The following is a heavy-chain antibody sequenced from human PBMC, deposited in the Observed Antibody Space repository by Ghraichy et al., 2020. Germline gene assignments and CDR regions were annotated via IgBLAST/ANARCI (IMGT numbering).Heavy chain of an antibody. V-gene: IGHV3-48*02. CDR1: GFSFSSYS. CDR2: ITSSSRTK. Sequence: GGSLRLSCVGSGFSFSSYSLNWVRQSPGKGLEWVSYITSSSRTKSYADSVKGRFTISRDNAQNALYLQMNSLRDEDTAVYFCARGSTVRRFFYYDGMDVWGQGTTVTVSS. CDR3: ARGSTVRRFFYYDGMDV. J-gene: IGHJ6*02. D-gene: IGHD4-17*01.